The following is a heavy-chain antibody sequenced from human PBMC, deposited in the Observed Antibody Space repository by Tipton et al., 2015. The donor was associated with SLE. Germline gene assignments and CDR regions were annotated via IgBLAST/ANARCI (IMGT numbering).Heavy chain of an antibody. J-gene: IGHJ4*02. CDR2: ITTSGRPM. CDR3: ARYAVAGKFDY. V-gene: IGHV3-48*03. D-gene: IGHD6-19*01. Sequence: SLRLSCAASGFTFSTYEMHWVRQAPGKGLEWLSYITTSGRPMYYADSVKGQFTISRDNAKNSLYLQINSLRAEDTALYYCARYAVAGKFDYWGQGTLVSVSS. CDR1: GFTFSTYE.